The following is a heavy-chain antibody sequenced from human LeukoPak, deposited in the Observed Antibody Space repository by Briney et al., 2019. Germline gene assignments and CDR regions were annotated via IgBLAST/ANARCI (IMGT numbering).Heavy chain of an antibody. J-gene: IGHJ3*02. CDR2: MKSDGRST. CDR3: AREGFYDYPNAFDI. D-gene: IGHD2/OR15-2a*01. CDR1: GFTFSSYW. Sequence: GGSLRPSCAASGFTFSSYWMHWVRQAPGKGLVWVSTMKSDGRSTSYADSVKGRFTISRDNAKNTLYLQMNSLRAEDTAVYYCAREGFYDYPNAFDIWGQGTMVTVSS. V-gene: IGHV3-74*01.